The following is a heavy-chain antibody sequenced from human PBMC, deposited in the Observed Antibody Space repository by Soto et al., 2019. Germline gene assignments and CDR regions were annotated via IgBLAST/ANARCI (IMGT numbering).Heavy chain of an antibody. CDR2: IKEDGSVK. CDR1: GFTFSGSW. Sequence: PGRSLRLSCAASGFTFSGSWMSWVRQAPGKGLEFVANIKEDGSVKNYVDSVKGRFTISRDNAKNSVYLQMNSLRDEETAVYYCARDPGYSSFDHWGQGTLVTVSS. D-gene: IGHD5-12*01. CDR3: ARDPGYSSFDH. J-gene: IGHJ4*02. V-gene: IGHV3-7*01.